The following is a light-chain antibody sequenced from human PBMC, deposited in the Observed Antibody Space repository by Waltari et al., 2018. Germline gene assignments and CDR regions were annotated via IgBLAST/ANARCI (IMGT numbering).Light chain of an antibody. CDR2: GAS. V-gene: IGKV3-20*01. CDR3: QHYVALPVT. CDR1: QSVGRT. Sequence: EIVLTQSPGTLSLSPGDRATLSCRASQSVGRTLAWYQQKPGQAPSLVIYGASIRATGISDRFSGSGSGTDFGLTISRLEPEDFAVYYCQHYVALPVTFGQGTKVEIK. J-gene: IGKJ1*01.